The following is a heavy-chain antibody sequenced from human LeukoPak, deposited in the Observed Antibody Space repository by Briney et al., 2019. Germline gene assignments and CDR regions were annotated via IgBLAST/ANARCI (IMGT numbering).Heavy chain of an antibody. CDR1: GGSFSGYY. Sequence: SETLSLTCAVYGGSFSGYYWSWIRQPPGKGLEWIGEINHSGSTNYNPSLKSRVTISVDTSKNQFSLKLSSVTAADTAVYFCARGRIVVVPAAINGYYYYGMDVWGQGTTVTVSS. CDR3: ARGRIVVVPAAINGYYYYGMDV. CDR2: INHSGST. D-gene: IGHD2-2*02. V-gene: IGHV4-34*01. J-gene: IGHJ6*02.